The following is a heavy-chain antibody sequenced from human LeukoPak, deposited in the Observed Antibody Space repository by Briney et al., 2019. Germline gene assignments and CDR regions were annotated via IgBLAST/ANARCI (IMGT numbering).Heavy chain of an antibody. CDR1: GGSISSYY. D-gene: IGHD4-23*01. J-gene: IGHJ4*02. V-gene: IGHV4-59*12. CDR2: IYYSGST. Sequence: TSETLSLTCTVSGGSISSYYWSWIRQPPGKGLEWIGYIYYSGSTNYNPSLKSRVTISVDTSKNQFSLKLSSVTAADTAVYYCARDYGGNEYYFDYWGQGTLVTVSS. CDR3: ARDYGGNEYYFDY.